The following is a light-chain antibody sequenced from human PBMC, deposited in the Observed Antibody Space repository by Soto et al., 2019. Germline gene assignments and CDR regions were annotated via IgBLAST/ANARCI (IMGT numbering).Light chain of an antibody. CDR3: QYYGNSRIT. CDR1: QSVNNNF. Sequence: EIVLTQSPGTLSLSPGEIVTLSCRASQSVNNNFLSWYQQKPGQAPRLLMYAASSGATGIPDRFSGSGSGTDFTLTINRLEPEDFGVYYCQYYGNSRITFGQGTRLEIK. V-gene: IGKV3-20*01. J-gene: IGKJ5*01. CDR2: AAS.